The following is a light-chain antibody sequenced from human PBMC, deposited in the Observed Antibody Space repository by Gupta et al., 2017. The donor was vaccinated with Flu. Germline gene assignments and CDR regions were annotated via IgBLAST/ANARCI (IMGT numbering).Light chain of an antibody. CDR1: NNDVGAHNY. CDR2: EVR. V-gene: IGLV2-14*01. J-gene: IGLJ1*01. CDR3: SSYESSTTREV. Sequence: QSRLTQPAPVSWSPAQSITISCTGTNNDVGAHNYVSWYQHHPGEGPKLIVYEVRLRPSGVSDRFSGSKSGNTASLTINGLQAEDEAEYYCSSYESSTTREVFGTGTKVTGL.